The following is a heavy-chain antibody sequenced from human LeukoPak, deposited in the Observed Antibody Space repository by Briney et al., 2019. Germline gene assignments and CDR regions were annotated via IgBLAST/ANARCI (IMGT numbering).Heavy chain of an antibody. CDR2: IIPIFGTA. CDR3: ARSEVTGNWFDP. CDR1: GGTFSSYA. D-gene: IGHD2-21*02. Sequence: SVKVSCKASGGTFSSYAISWVRQAPGQGLEWMGGIIPIFGTANYAQKFQGRVTITADKSTSTAYMELSSLRSEDTAVYYCARSEVTGNWFDPWGQGTLVTVSS. V-gene: IGHV1-69*06. J-gene: IGHJ5*02.